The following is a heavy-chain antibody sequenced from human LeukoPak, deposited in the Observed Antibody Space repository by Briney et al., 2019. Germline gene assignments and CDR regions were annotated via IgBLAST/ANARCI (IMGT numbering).Heavy chain of an antibody. CDR2: GYFSGST. D-gene: IGHD2-21*02. CDR3: ARLNTRSARVVTATHHDAFDI. J-gene: IGHJ3*02. Sequence: SETLSLTCTVSGGSISSSSYYWAWIRQPPGKGLEWVGSGYFSGSTYYNPSLKSRGTISVDASKNQFSLKLSSVTAADTAVYYCARLNTRSARVVTATHHDAFDIWGQGTMVTVSS. CDR1: GGSISSSSYY. V-gene: IGHV4-39*01.